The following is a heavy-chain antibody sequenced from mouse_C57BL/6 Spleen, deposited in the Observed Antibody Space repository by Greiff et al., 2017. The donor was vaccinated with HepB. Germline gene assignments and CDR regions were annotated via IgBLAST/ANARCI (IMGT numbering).Heavy chain of an antibody. Sequence: DVLLVESGGGLVKPGGSLKLSCAASGFTFSDYGMHWVRQAPEKGLEWVAYISSGSSTIYYADTVKGRFTISRDNAKNTLFLQMTNLRSEDMALSCCARTRYYEGAVDDWGQGATVTVSS. CDR3: ARTRYYEGAVDD. CDR1: GFTFSDYG. CDR2: ISSGSSTI. J-gene: IGHJ4*01. V-gene: IGHV5-17*01. D-gene: IGHD1-1*01.